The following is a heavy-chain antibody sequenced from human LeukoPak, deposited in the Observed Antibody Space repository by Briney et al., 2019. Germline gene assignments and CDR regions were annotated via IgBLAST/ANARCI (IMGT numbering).Heavy chain of an antibody. CDR1: GFTVSSNY. CDR3: ARVGQLERRYAFDI. V-gene: IGHV3-11*01. D-gene: IGHD1-1*01. J-gene: IGHJ3*02. Sequence: KSGGSLRLSCAASGFTVSSNYMSWIRQAPGKGLEWVSYISSRGSTIYYADSVKGRFTISRDNAKNSLYLQMNSLRAEDTAVYYCARVGQLERRYAFDIWGQGTMVTVSS. CDR2: ISSRGSTI.